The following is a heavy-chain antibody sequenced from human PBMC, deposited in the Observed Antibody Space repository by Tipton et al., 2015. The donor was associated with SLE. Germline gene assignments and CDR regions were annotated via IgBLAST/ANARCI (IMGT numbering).Heavy chain of an antibody. CDR2: IYYSGST. D-gene: IGHD1-7*01. CDR1: GYSITSGYF. CDR3: ARAGTGTSWGAFDI. Sequence: LRLSCNVSGYSITSGYFWGWVRQPPGKGLEWIGSIYYSGSTFYNPSLKSRVSISIDTSKSQFSLKLNSVTAADTAVYYCARAGTGTSWGAFDIWGQGTMVPVSS. V-gene: IGHV4-38-2*02. J-gene: IGHJ3*02.